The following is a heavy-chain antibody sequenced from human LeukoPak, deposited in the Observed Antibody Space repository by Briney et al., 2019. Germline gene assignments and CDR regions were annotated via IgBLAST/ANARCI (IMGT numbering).Heavy chain of an antibody. V-gene: IGHV1-18*01. CDR2: ISAYNGDT. J-gene: IGHJ5*02. Sequence: ASVKVSCKASGYTFTSYGVSWVRQAPGQGLEWLGWISAYNGDTNYAQNFQGRVTMTTDTSTSTAYMELRSLRSDDTAVYYCARDPMDPNWFDPWGQGTLVTVSS. CDR3: ARDPMDPNWFDP. CDR1: GYTFTSYG. D-gene: IGHD3/OR15-3a*01.